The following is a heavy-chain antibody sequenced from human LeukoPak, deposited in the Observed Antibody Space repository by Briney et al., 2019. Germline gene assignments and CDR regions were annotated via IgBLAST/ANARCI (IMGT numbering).Heavy chain of an antibody. J-gene: IGHJ4*02. D-gene: IGHD3-10*01. V-gene: IGHV1-2*02. CDR2: INPNRGET. CDR1: GYTFTAYL. Sequence: GASVKVSCEASGYTFTAYLLHWVRQAPGQGLEWMGWINPNRGETDYAQNFQGRVTMTRGTSINTPYMDLNRLRPDDTAVYYCVRSPTSGTYYDYWGQGTLVTVSS. CDR3: VRSPTSGTYYDY.